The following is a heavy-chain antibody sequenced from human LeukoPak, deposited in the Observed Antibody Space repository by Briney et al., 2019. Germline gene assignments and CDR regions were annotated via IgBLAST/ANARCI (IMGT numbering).Heavy chain of an antibody. Sequence: PGGSLRLSCAGSGFSISSNGMSWVRQAPGKGLEWVPAINESPPRTYYADSVKGRFTISRDDSKNTLYLQMNSLKAEDTAVYYCAKDMGIVVVPAAHDYWGQGTLVTVSS. CDR1: GFSISSNG. V-gene: IGHV3-23*01. CDR2: INESPPRT. CDR3: AKDMGIVVVPAAHDY. D-gene: IGHD2-2*03. J-gene: IGHJ4*02.